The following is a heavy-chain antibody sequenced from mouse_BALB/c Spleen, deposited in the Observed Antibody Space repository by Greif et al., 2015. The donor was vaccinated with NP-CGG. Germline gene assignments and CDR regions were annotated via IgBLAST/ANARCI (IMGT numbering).Heavy chain of an antibody. CDR2: INPGSGGT. D-gene: IGHD2-3*01. V-gene: IGHV1-54*01. J-gene: IGHJ4*01. CDR1: GYAFTNYL. Sequence: QVQLQQSGAELARPGTSVKVSCKASGYAFTNYLIEWVKQRPGQGLEWIGVINPGSGGTNYNEKFKGKATLTADKSSSTAYMQLSSLTSDDSAVYFCARVGYSYYAMDYWGQGTSVTVSS. CDR3: ARVGYSYYAMDY.